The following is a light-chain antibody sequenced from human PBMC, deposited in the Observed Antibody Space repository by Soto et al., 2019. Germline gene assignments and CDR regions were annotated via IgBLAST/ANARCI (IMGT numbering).Light chain of an antibody. J-gene: IGKJ2*01. V-gene: IGKV3-11*01. CDR2: AAS. CDR3: QQRGDWPPFT. Sequence: EVVLTQSPATLSLSPGDRATLSCRASQGVGSSLAWYQHKPGQAPRLLIYAASQRATGIPARFSGSGSGTDFTLTSSSLEPEEFAVYYCQQRGDWPPFTFGQGTKLEIK. CDR1: QGVGSS.